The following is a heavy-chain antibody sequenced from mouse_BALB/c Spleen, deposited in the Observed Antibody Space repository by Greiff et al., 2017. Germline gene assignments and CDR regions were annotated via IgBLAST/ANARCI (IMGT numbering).Heavy chain of an antibody. Sequence: EVQLVESGGGLVKPGGSLKLSCAASGFTFSSYAMSWVRQTPEKRLEWVASISSGGSTYYPDSVKGRFTISRDNARNILYLQMSSLRSEDTAMYYCARGDYGNLRGYFDYWGQGTTLTVSS. D-gene: IGHD2-1*01. CDR3: ARGDYGNLRGYFDY. J-gene: IGHJ2*01. V-gene: IGHV5-6-5*01. CDR2: ISSGGST. CDR1: GFTFSSYA.